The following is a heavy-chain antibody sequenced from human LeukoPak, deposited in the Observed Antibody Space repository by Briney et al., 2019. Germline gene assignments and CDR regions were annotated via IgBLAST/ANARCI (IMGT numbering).Heavy chain of an antibody. D-gene: IGHD1-26*01. CDR1: GGSMTNLY. V-gene: IGHV4-59*01. CDR3: ARALSGTYGLFQH. J-gene: IGHJ1*01. Sequence: SETLSLTCSVSGGSMTNLYWTWIRQPPGKGLEWIGYIYYSGSTYYNPSLRSRVTISVDTSKNQFSLNLNSVTAADTAVYYCARALSGTYGLFQHWGQGTLVTVSS. CDR2: IYYSGST.